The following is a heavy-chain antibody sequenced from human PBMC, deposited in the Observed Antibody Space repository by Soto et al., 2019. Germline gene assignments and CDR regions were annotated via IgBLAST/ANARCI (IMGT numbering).Heavy chain of an antibody. D-gene: IGHD5-12*01. CDR2: VNPKNGDT. J-gene: IGHJ4*02. CDR3: ARANSGDDDEFDY. Sequence: ASVKVSCKASGYAFTGYYIHWVRQAPGQGLERMGWVNPKNGDTDYAERFQGRVTMTRDTSITSAYLDLTRLRSDDTATYFCARANSGDDDEFDYWGQGTPVTVSS. V-gene: IGHV1-2*02. CDR1: GYAFTGYY.